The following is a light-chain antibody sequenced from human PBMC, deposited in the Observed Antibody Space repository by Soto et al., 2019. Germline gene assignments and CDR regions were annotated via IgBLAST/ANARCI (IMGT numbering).Light chain of an antibody. V-gene: IGKV1-39*01. CDR2: ETS. CDR3: QQSFMTPLT. CDR1: ETISSH. Sequence: DIQMTQSPSSLSASVGDRVTITCRASETISSHLNWYHRKPGKAPNLLIYETSTLQSGVPSRFSGSGSGTEFTLTISTLQPEDFGTYYCQQSFMTPLTFGGGTNVEIK. J-gene: IGKJ4*01.